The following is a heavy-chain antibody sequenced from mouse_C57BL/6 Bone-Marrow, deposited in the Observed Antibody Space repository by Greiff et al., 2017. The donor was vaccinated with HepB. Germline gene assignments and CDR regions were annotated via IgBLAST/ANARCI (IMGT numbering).Heavy chain of an antibody. CDR2: IDPETGGP. V-gene: IGHV1-15*01. J-gene: IGHJ1*03. Sequence: QVQLQQSGAELVRPGASVTLSCKASGYTFTDYEMHWVKQTPVHGLEWIGAIDPETGGPAYKQKFKGKAILTADKSSSTAYMELRSLTSEDSAVYYCTRYHLHYYGSSYWYFDVWGTGTTVTVSS. CDR3: TRYHLHYYGSSYWYFDV. D-gene: IGHD1-1*01. CDR1: GYTFTDYE.